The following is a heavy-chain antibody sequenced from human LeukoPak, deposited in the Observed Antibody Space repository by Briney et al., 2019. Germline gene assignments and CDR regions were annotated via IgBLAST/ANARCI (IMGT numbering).Heavy chain of an antibody. Sequence: PGGSLRLSCAASGFTFSSYTMNWVRQTPGKGLEWVSSISSSSSYIYYADSVKGRFTISRDNAKNSLYLQMNSLRAEDTAVYYCAREATSSYYLDYWGQGTLVTVSS. CDR2: ISSSSSYI. CDR3: AREATSSYYLDY. D-gene: IGHD3-10*01. V-gene: IGHV3-21*01. J-gene: IGHJ4*02. CDR1: GFTFSSYT.